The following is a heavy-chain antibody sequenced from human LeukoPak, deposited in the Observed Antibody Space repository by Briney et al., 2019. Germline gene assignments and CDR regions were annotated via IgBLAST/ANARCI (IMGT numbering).Heavy chain of an antibody. CDR3: AKDRGYYYDSQTDAFDI. Sequence: GSLRLSCAASGFTFSSYGMHWVRQAPGKGLEWGAVISYDGSNKYYTDSVKGRFTISRDNSKTTLYLQMNSLRADDTAVYYCAKDRGYYYDSQTDAFDIWGQGTMVTVSS. D-gene: IGHD3-22*01. V-gene: IGHV3-30*18. J-gene: IGHJ3*02. CDR2: ISYDGSNK. CDR1: GFTFSSYG.